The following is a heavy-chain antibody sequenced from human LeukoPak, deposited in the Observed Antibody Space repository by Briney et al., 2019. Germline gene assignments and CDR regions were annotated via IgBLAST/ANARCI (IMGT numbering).Heavy chain of an antibody. CDR3: ARRRGYNYYYYMDV. J-gene: IGHJ6*03. V-gene: IGHV3-7*01. CDR1: GFTFSSYW. Sequence: PGGSLRLSCAASGFTFSSYWMSWVRQAPGKGLEWVANIKQDGSEKYYVDSVKGRFTISRDNAKNSLYLQMNSLRAEDTAVYYCARRRGYNYYYYMDVWGTGTTVTVSS. D-gene: IGHD5-12*01. CDR2: IKQDGSEK.